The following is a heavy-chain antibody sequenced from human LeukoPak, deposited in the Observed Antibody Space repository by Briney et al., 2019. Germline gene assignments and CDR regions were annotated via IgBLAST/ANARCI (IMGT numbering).Heavy chain of an antibody. Sequence: GGSLRLSCAASGFTFSSYAMSWDRQAPGKGLEWVSAISGSGGSTYYADSVKGRFTISRDNSKNTLYLQMNSLRAEDTAVYYCAKFSKVAGLYFDYWGQGTLVTVSS. J-gene: IGHJ4*02. D-gene: IGHD6-19*01. V-gene: IGHV3-23*01. CDR1: GFTFSSYA. CDR3: AKFSKVAGLYFDY. CDR2: ISGSGGST.